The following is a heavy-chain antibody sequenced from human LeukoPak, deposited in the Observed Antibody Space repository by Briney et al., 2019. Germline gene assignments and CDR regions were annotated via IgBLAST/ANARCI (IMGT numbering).Heavy chain of an antibody. J-gene: IGHJ6*03. D-gene: IGHD2-2*01. Sequence: ASETLSLTCAVSGYSISSGYYWGWIRQPPRKGLEWIGSIYHNGNTYYNPSLKSRVTISVDTSKNEFSLKLSSVTAADTAVYYCARTTEGYCSSASCFGFSYSYYMDVWGKGTTVTISS. CDR2: IYHNGNT. CDR1: GYSISSGYY. V-gene: IGHV4-38-2*01. CDR3: ARTTEGYCSSASCFGFSYSYYMDV.